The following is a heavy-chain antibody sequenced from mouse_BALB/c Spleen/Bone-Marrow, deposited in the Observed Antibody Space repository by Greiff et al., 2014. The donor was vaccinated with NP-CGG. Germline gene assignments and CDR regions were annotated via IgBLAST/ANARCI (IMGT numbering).Heavy chain of an antibody. CDR2: IRNKANGYTT. J-gene: IGHJ1*01. Sequence: EVQRVESGGGLVQPGGSLRLSCATSGFTFTDYYMSWVRQPPGKALEWLGFIRNKANGYTTEYSASVKGRFTVSRDNSQSILCLQMNTLRAEDSATYYCAREGVYYGNPYWYFDVWGAGTTVTVSS. D-gene: IGHD2-1*01. CDR3: AREGVYYGNPYWYFDV. V-gene: IGHV7-3*02. CDR1: GFTFTDYY.